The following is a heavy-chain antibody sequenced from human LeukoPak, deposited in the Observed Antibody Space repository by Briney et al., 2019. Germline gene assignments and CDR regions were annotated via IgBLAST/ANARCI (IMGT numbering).Heavy chain of an antibody. CDR3: ASHWSGGTVLGPFDY. CDR1: GDSITSYY. CDR2: IYNTGST. J-gene: IGHJ4*02. V-gene: IGHV4-59*08. Sequence: PSETLSLTCSVSGDSITSYYWSWIRQPPGKGLEWIGYIYNTGSTNYNPSLKSRVTISIDTSKNQFSLRLSSVTAADAAVYYCASHWSGGTVLGPFDYWGQGTLVTVSS. D-gene: IGHD2-15*01.